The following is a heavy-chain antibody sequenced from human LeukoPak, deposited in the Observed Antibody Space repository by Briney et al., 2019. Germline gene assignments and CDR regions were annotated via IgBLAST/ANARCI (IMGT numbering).Heavy chain of an antibody. CDR3: ARHTLNYYDSSGSPPALVFDI. CDR1: GVSISSSNSY. V-gene: IGHV4-39*01. J-gene: IGHJ3*02. D-gene: IGHD3-22*01. Sequence: PSETLSLTCTVSGVSISSSNSYWGWIRQPPGKGLEWIGEINHSGSTNYNPSLKSRVTISVDTSKNQFSLKLSSVTAADTAVYYCARHTLNYYDSSGSPPALVFDIWGQGTMVTVSS. CDR2: INHSGST.